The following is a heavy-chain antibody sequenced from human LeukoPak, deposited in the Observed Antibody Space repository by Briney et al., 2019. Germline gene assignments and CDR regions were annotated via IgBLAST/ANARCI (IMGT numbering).Heavy chain of an antibody. CDR2: IYCSGST. Sequence: SETLSLTCTVSGGSISSSSYYWGWIRQPPGKGLEWIGSIYCSGSTYYNPSLKSRVTISVDTSKNQFSLKLSSVTAADTAVYYCARVLTRTIFGVVITHYYYYYYMDVWGKGTTVTVSS. J-gene: IGHJ6*03. CDR3: ARVLTRTIFGVVITHYYYYYYMDV. V-gene: IGHV4-39*07. CDR1: GGSISSSSYY. D-gene: IGHD3-3*01.